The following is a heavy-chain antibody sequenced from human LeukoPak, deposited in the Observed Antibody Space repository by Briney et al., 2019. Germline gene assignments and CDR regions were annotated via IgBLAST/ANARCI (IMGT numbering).Heavy chain of an antibody. V-gene: IGHV1-69*04. J-gene: IGHJ3*02. CDR2: IIPILGIA. Sequence: SVKVSCKASGGTFSSYAISWVRQAPGQGLEWMGRIIPILGIANYAQKFQGRVTITADKSTSTAYMELSSLRSEDTAVYYCARERRERGLVLDAFDIWGQGKMVTVSS. CDR3: ARERRERGLVLDAFDI. D-gene: IGHD6-13*01. CDR1: GGTFSSYA.